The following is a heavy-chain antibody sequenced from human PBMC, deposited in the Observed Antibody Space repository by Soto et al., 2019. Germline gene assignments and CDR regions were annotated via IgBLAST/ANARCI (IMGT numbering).Heavy chain of an antibody. V-gene: IGHV3-9*01. CDR2: ISWNSGSI. J-gene: IGHJ4*02. Sequence: EVQLVESGGGLVQPGRSLRLSCAASGFTFDDYAMHWVRQAPGKGLEWVSGISWNSGSIGYADSVKGRFTISRDNAKNSLYLQMNSLRAEDTALYYCAKENLGAADYLGQGTLVTVSS. CDR1: GFTFDDYA. D-gene: IGHD3-16*01. CDR3: AKENLGAADY.